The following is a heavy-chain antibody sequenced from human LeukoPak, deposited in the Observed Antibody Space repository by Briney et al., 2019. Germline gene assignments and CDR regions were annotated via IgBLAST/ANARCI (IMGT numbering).Heavy chain of an antibody. CDR3: AKDILRESYALDY. CDR1: GFTFDDYA. Sequence: GGSLRLSCAASGFTFDDYAMHWVRQAAGKGLEWVSGISWNSGSIGYADSVKGRFTISKDNAKNSLYLQMNSLRAEDTALYYCAKDILRESYALDYWGQGTLVTVSS. V-gene: IGHV3-9*01. D-gene: IGHD2-2*01. CDR2: ISWNSGSI. J-gene: IGHJ4*02.